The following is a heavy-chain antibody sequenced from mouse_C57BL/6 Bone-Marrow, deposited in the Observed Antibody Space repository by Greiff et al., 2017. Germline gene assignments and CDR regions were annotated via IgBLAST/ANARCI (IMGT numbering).Heavy chain of an antibody. CDR3: ARRRTGPYYFDY. D-gene: IGHD4-1*01. J-gene: IGHJ2*01. CDR2: ISDGGSYT. CDR1: GFTFSSYA. V-gene: IGHV5-4*03. Sequence: EVQLVESGGGLVKPGGSLKLSCAASGFTFSSYAMSWVRQTPEKRLEWVATISDGGSYTYYPDKVKGRFTISRDNAKNNLYLQMSHLKSEDTAMYYCARRRTGPYYFDYWGQGTTLTVSS.